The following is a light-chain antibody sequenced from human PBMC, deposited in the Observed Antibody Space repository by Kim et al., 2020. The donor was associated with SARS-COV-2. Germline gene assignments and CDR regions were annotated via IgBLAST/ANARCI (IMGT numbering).Light chain of an antibody. J-gene: IGKJ2*01. CDR2: GAS. V-gene: IGKV3-20*01. Sequence: SLCPGERATLSCRASQSVTSNLAWYQQKPGQAPRFLFYGASLRATGIPDRFSGSGSGTDFTLTISRLEPEDFAVYYCQQYGSSPPTFGQGTKLEI. CDR3: QQYGSSPPT. CDR1: QSVTSN.